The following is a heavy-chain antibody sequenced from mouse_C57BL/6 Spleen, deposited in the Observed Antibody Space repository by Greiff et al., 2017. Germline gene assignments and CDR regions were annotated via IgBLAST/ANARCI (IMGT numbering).Heavy chain of an antibody. CDR1: GYAFSSSW. J-gene: IGHJ1*03. CDR3: ARAIYYYGSSYWYCDV. V-gene: IGHV1-82*01. CDR2: IYPGDGDP. D-gene: IGHD1-1*01. Sequence: QVQLQQSGPELVKPGASVKISCKASGYAFSSSWMNWVKQRPGKGLEWIGRIYPGDGDPNYNGKFKGKATLTADKSSSTAYMQLSSLTSEDSAVYYCARAIYYYGSSYWYCDVWGTGTTVTVAS.